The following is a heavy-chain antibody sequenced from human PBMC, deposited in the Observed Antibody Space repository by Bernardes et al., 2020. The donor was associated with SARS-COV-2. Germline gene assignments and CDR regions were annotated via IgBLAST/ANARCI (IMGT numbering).Heavy chain of an antibody. Sequence: GGSLRLSCAASGFTFSSYDMFWVRQATGKGLEWVSVIGTAGDTYYPDSVEGRFTISRDSAKNSLYLQMNSLRVGDTAVYYCARGPLNHWYFDLWGRGTLVTVSS. CDR1: GFTFSSYD. CDR2: IGTAGDT. V-gene: IGHV3-13*01. D-gene: IGHD2-8*01. J-gene: IGHJ2*01. CDR3: ARGPLNHWYFDL.